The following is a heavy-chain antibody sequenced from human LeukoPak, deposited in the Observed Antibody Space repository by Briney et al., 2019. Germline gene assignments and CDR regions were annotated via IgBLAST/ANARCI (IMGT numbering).Heavy chain of an antibody. D-gene: IGHD1-14*01. J-gene: IGHJ4*02. CDR2: ISYDGSNK. Sequence: QPGGSLRLSCAASGFTFSSYAMHWVRQAPGKGLEWVAVISYDGSNKYYADSVKGRFTISRDNSKNTLYLQMNSLRAEDTAVYYCARDSYRTLDYWGQGTQVTVSS. CDR3: ARDSYRTLDY. V-gene: IGHV3-30-3*01. CDR1: GFTFSSYA.